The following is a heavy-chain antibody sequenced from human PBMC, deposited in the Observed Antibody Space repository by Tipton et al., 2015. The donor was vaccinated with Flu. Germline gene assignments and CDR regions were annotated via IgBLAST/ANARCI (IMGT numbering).Heavy chain of an antibody. V-gene: IGHV4-39*07. CDR2: IYHSGTA. Sequence: TLSLTCTVSGDSISSYYWGWIRQPPGKGLEWIGSIYHSGTAYYNPSLRSRVTISVDTSKNQISLKLSSVTAADTAVYYCARYPESNYHWFGPWGQGALVTVSS. D-gene: IGHD4-11*01. J-gene: IGHJ5*02. CDR3: ARYPESNYHWFGP. CDR1: GDSISSYY.